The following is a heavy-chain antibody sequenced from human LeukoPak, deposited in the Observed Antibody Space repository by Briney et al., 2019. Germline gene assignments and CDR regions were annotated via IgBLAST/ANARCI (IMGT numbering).Heavy chain of an antibody. D-gene: IGHD5-24*01. J-gene: IGHJ5*02. CDR1: GFSFNKNA. V-gene: IGHV3-23*01. CDR3: ARDEESQFDP. Sequence: GGSLRLSCGASGFSFNKNAMSWVRQAPGKGLEWVSAISGSGGSTYYADSVKGRFTISRDNAKNSLYLQMNSLRAEDTAVYYCARDEESQFDPWGQGTLVTVSS. CDR2: ISGSGGST.